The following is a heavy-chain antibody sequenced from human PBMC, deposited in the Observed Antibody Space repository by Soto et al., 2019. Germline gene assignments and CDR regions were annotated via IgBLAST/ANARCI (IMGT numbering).Heavy chain of an antibody. CDR3: TRDSGFGHYFGPNDN. D-gene: IGHD4-17*01. V-gene: IGHV3-30*03. J-gene: IGHJ1*01. CDR1: GFRFSDYA. Sequence: QVQLVESGGGVVQPGRSLRLSCASSGFRFSDYAIHWVRQAPGKGLEWVAVISYDGSNRYYGDSVKGRFTIIRDNSMDTLYLEMNSLRADDTAVYYCTRDSGFGHYFGPNDNCGQGTLVIVSS. CDR2: ISYDGSNR.